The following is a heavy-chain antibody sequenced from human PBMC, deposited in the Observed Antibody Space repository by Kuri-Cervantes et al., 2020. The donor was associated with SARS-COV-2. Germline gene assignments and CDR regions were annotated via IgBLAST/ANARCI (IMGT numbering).Heavy chain of an antibody. CDR3: ARDLPLWELLEFGFDY. CDR2: IIPIFGTA. Sequence: SVKVSCKASGYTFTGYYMHWVRQAPGQGLEWMGGIIPIFGTANYAQKFQGRVTITADESTSTAYMELSRLRSDDTAVYYCARDLPLWELLEFGFDYWGQGTLVTVSS. D-gene: IGHD1-26*01. CDR1: GYTFTGYY. J-gene: IGHJ4*02. V-gene: IGHV1-69*13.